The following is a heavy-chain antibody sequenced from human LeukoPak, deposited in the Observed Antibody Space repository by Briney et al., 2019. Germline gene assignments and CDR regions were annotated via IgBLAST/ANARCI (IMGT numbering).Heavy chain of an antibody. V-gene: IGHV4-34*01. CDR2: INHSGST. Sequence: PSETLSLTCAVYGGSFSGYYWSWIRQPPGKGLEWIGEINHSGSTNYNPSLKSLVTISVDTSKNQFSLKLSSVTAAVTAVYYCARGRPGPGIAVATRLDYWGQGTLVTVSS. J-gene: IGHJ4*02. D-gene: IGHD6-19*01. CDR1: GGSFSGYY. CDR3: ARGRPGPGIAVATRLDY.